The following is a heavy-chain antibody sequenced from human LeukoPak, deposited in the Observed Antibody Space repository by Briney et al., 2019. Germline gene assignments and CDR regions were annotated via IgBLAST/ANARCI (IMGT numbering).Heavy chain of an antibody. D-gene: IGHD4-17*01. CDR2: ISAYNGNT. J-gene: IGHJ4*02. V-gene: IGHV1-18*01. Sequence: ASVKVSCKASGYTFTSYGISWVRQAPGQGLEWMGWISAYNGNTNYAQKLQGRVTMTEDTSTDTAYMELSSLRSEDTAVYYCATLGDYGDYDLMFWGQGTLVTVSS. CDR1: GYTFTSYG. CDR3: ATLGDYGDYDLMF.